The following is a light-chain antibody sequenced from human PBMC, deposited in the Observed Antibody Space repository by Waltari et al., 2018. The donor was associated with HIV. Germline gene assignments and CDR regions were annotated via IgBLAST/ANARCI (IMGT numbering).Light chain of an antibody. J-gene: IGLJ2*01. CDR1: HTAVGGSPY. Sequence: QSALTQPASVSGSPGQSSTISCTGSHTAVGGSPYVPWYQQHPGKAPNHLLFEVTHRPSGISSRVAGSKSGNTATMTISGLQAEDEADYYCSSYTTTSTILFGGGTKVTVL. CDR3: SSYTTTSTIL. V-gene: IGLV2-14*01. CDR2: EVT.